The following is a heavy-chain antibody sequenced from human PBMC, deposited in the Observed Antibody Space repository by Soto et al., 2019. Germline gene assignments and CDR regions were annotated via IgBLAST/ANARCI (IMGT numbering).Heavy chain of an antibody. D-gene: IGHD4-17*01. J-gene: IGHJ3*02. CDR2: IYYSGST. Sequence: PSETLSLTCTVSGGSISSGGYYWSWIRQHPGKGLEWIGYIYYSGSTYYNPSLKSRVTISVDTSKNQFSLKLSSVTAADTAVYYCARDRPNYGEALDAFDIWGQGTMVT. V-gene: IGHV4-31*03. CDR3: ARDRPNYGEALDAFDI. CDR1: GGSISSGGYY.